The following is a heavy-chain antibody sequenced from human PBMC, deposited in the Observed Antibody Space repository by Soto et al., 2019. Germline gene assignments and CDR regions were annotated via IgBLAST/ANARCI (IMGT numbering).Heavy chain of an antibody. D-gene: IGHD3-3*01. CDR2: ISGSGGST. V-gene: IGHV3-23*01. Sequence: LRLSCAASGFTFSSYAMSWVRQAPGKGLEWVSAISGSGGSTYYADSVKGRFTISRDNSKNTLYLQMNSLRAEDTAVYYCAKSLFLEWLFVFDYWGQGTLVTAPQ. CDR1: GFTFSSYA. CDR3: AKSLFLEWLFVFDY. J-gene: IGHJ4*02.